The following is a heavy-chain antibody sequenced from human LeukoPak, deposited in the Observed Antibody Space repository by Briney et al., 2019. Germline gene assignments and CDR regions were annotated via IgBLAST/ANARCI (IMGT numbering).Heavy chain of an antibody. V-gene: IGHV5-51*01. CDR2: IYPGDSDT. D-gene: IGHD3-22*01. CDR3: AGGFYDSSGYYQFDY. Sequence: GECLQISCYAASHRITSYWIVSVGRLAGRGLVWRGIIYPGDSDTRYSPSFQGQVTISADKSTNTPYLQWSRLKASDTAMYYCAGGFYDSSGYYQFDYWGQGTLVTVSS. J-gene: IGHJ4*02. CDR1: SHRITSYW.